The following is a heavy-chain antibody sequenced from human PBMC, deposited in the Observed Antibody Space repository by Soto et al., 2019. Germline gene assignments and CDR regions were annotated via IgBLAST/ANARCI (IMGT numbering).Heavy chain of an antibody. Sequence: QVQLVESGGGVVQPGRSLRLSCAASGFTFSSYAMHWVRQAPCKGLEWVAVISYDGSNKYYADSVKGRFTISRDKSKNTLSLQMNSLRAEDTAVYYCARDFYSSSWYGVDYWGQGTLVTVSS. CDR2: ISYDGSNK. V-gene: IGHV3-30-3*01. D-gene: IGHD6-13*01. CDR1: GFTFSSYA. J-gene: IGHJ4*02. CDR3: ARDFYSSSWYGVDY.